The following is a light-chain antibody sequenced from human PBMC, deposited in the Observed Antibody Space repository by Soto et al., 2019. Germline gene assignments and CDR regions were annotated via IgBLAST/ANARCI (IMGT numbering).Light chain of an antibody. V-gene: IGLV2-8*01. CDR1: SSDVGGYNY. CDR3: SSYAGSNNLV. J-gene: IGLJ2*01. Sequence: QSVLTQPPSASGSPGQSVTISCTGTSSDVGGYNYVSWYQQHPGKAPQLMIYEVSKRPSGVPDRFSGSKSSNTASLTVSGLQAEDEADYYCSSYAGSNNLVFGGGTTLTVL. CDR2: EVS.